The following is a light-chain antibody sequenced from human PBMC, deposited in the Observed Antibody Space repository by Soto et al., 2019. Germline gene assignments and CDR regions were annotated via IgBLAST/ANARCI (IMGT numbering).Light chain of an antibody. CDR2: EVN. CDR3: SSYAGINNLGV. V-gene: IGLV2-8*01. CDR1: SSDVGGYKY. J-gene: IGLJ1*01. Sequence: QSALTQPPSASGSPGQSVTISCTGTSSDVGGYKYVSWYQQHPGKAPKLMIFEVNKRTSGVPDRFSGSKSVNTASLTVSWLQAEDEADYYCSSYAGINNLGVFGTGTKLTVL.